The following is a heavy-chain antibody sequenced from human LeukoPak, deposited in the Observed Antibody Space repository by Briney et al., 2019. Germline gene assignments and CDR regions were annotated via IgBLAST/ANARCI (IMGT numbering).Heavy chain of an antibody. Sequence: PGRSLRLSCATSGFTFSSYAMHWVRQAPGKGLEWVALISHDGINQYYADSVKGRFIISRDNSKNTLYLQLSSLRLEDTAVYYCTLTTFGVVYYFDYWGQGTLVTVSS. V-gene: IGHV3-30*04. CDR2: ISHDGINQ. J-gene: IGHJ4*02. CDR1: GFTFSSYA. CDR3: TLTTFGVVYYFDY. D-gene: IGHD1/OR15-1a*01.